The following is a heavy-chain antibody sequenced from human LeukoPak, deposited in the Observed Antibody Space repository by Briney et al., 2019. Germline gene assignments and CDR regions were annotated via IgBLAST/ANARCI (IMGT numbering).Heavy chain of an antibody. CDR3: ARGLYSGSYYDY. D-gene: IGHD1-26*01. CDR1: GGSFSGYS. J-gene: IGHJ4*02. CDR2: INHSGST. V-gene: IGHV4-34*01. Sequence: SETLSLTCAVYGGSFSGYSWSWIRQPPGKGLEWIGEINHSGSTNYNPSLKSRVTISLDTSKNHFSLKLSSVTAADTAVYYCARGLYSGSYYDYWGQGTLVTVSS.